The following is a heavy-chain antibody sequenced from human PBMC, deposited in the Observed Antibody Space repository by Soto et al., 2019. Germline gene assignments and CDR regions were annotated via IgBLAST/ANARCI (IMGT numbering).Heavy chain of an antibody. CDR1: GFTFSSYG. J-gene: IGHJ4*01. D-gene: IGHD6-6*01. CDR3: AKDTGYSSSYFDY. V-gene: IGHV3-30*18. Sequence: QVQLVESGGGVVQPGRSLRLSCAASGFTFSSYGMHWVRQAPGKGLEWVAVISYDGSNNYYADSVKGRVTISRDNSKNTLYLQMNSLRAEDTAVYYCAKDTGYSSSYFDYWGHGNLVTVSS. CDR2: ISYDGSNN.